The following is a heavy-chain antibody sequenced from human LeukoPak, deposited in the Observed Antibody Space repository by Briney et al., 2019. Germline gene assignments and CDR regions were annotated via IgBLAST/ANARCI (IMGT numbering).Heavy chain of an antibody. CDR2: INSDGRST. CDR1: GFTFSSYW. V-gene: IGHV3-74*01. J-gene: IGHJ5*02. D-gene: IGHD1-26*01. Sequence: GGSLRLSCAASGFTFSSYWMHWVRQAPGKGLVWVSRINSDGRSTSYADSVKGRFTISRDNAKNTLYLQMNSLRAEDTAVYYCARDIGATNWFDPWGQGTLVAVSS. CDR3: ARDIGATNWFDP.